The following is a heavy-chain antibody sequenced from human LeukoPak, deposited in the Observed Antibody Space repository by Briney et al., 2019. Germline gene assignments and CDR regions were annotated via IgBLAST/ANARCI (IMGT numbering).Heavy chain of an antibody. CDR1: GESFSGYY. D-gene: IGHD5-12*01. CDR3: ARVHSGYDV. V-gene: IGHV4-34*01. J-gene: IGHJ4*02. CDR2: INHSGST. Sequence: SETLSLTCAVYGESFSGYYWSWIRQPPGKGLEWIGEINHSGSTNYNPSLKSRVTISVDTSKNQFSLKLSSVTAADTAVYYCARVHSGYDVWGQGTLVTVSS.